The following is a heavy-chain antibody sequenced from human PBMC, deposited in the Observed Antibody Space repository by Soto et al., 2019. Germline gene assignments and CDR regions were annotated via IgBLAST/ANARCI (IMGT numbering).Heavy chain of an antibody. J-gene: IGHJ4*02. Sequence: PGESLKISCKGSGYSFTSYWIGWVRQMPGNGLEWMGIIYPGDSDTRYSPSFQGQVTISADKSISTAYLQWSSLKASDTAMYYCARLGDEQWELPYNGRFDYWGQGTLVTVSS. CDR2: IYPGDSDT. D-gene: IGHD1-26*01. CDR3: ARLGDEQWELPYNGRFDY. V-gene: IGHV5-51*01. CDR1: GYSFTSYW.